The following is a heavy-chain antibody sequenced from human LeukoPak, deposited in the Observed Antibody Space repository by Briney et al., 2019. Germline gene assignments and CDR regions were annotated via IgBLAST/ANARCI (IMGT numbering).Heavy chain of an antibody. CDR1: GYTFTGYA. D-gene: IGHD1-26*01. J-gene: IGHJ4*02. V-gene: IGHV1-3*01. Sequence: ASVKVSCKASGYTFTGYAIHWVRQAPGQRLEWMGWISAGNGNTKYSQNFQGRVTFISNTSATTAFMELSSLRSEDAAVYYCARDSGSGSNDYWGQGTLVTVSS. CDR2: ISAGNGNT. CDR3: ARDSGSGSNDY.